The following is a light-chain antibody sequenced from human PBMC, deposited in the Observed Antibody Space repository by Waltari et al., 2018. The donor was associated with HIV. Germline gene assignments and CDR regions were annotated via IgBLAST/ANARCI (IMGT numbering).Light chain of an antibody. J-gene: IGLJ1*01. CDR3: QAWDSSTGV. CDR1: KLGDKY. V-gene: IGLV3-1*01. Sequence: SSELTQPPSVSVSPGQTASITCSGDKLGDKYACWYQQQTGQSAVLVIYQDSKLPSGIPERFSGSNSGNTATLTISGTQAMDEADYYCQAWDSSTGVFGTGTKVTVL. CDR2: QDS.